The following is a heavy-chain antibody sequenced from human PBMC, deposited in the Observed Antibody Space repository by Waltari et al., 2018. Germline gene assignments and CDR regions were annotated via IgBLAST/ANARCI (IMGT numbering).Heavy chain of an antibody. CDR1: GGSISSYY. CDR2: IYTTGST. J-gene: IGHJ3*02. CDR3: ARDGSGSYTGGNAFDI. D-gene: IGHD1-26*01. V-gene: IGHV4-4*07. Sequence: QLQLQESGTGLVKPSETLSLTCTVSGGSISSYYWSWIRQPAGKGLKWIGRIYTTGSTNNNPSLKSGVTMSVETSKNQFSLKLSAVTAADTAVYYCARDGSGSYTGGNAFDIWGQGTMVTVSS.